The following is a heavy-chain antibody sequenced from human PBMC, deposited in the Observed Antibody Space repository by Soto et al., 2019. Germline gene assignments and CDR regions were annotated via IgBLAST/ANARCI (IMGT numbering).Heavy chain of an antibody. V-gene: IGHV3-23*01. CDR3: AKDPQWELRPVLDY. CDR1: GFTFSSYA. D-gene: IGHD1-26*01. CDR2: ISGSGGST. Sequence: GVSLRLSCAASGFTFSSYAMSWVRQAPGKGLEWVSAISGSGGSTYYADSVKGRFTISRDNSKNTLYLQMNSLRAEDTAVYYCAKDPQWELRPVLDYWGQGTLVTVSS. J-gene: IGHJ4*02.